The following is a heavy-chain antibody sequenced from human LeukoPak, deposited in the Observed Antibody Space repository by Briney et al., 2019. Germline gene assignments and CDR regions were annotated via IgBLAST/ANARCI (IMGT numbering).Heavy chain of an antibody. CDR2: IYYSGST. CDR3: ARLPSDDAFDI. V-gene: IGHV4-34*01. CDR1: GGSFSGYY. J-gene: IGHJ3*02. Sequence: PSETLSLTCAVYGGSFSGYYWGWIRQPPGQGLEWIGSIYYSGSTYYNPSLKSRVTIYVDTSKNQFSLKLSSVTAADTAVYYCARLPSDDAFDIWGQGTMVTVSS.